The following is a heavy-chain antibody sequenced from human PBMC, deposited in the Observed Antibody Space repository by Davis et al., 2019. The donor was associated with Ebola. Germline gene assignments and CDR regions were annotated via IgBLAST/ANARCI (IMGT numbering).Heavy chain of an antibody. CDR3: ARVGDYYGSGTYTWY. CDR2: IYSGGST. D-gene: IGHD3-10*01. V-gene: IGHV3-53*01. CDR1: GFTVSSNY. Sequence: GGSLRLSCAASGFTVSSNYMSWVRQAPGKGLEWVSVIYSGGSTYYADSVKGRFTISSDNSKNTLYLQMNSLRAEDTAVYYCARVGDYYGSGTYTWYWGQGTLVTDSS. J-gene: IGHJ4*02.